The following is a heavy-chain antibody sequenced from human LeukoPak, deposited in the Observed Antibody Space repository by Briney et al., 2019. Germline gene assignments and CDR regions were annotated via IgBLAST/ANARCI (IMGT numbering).Heavy chain of an antibody. Sequence: PSETLSLTCTVSGGSISSYYWSWIRQPAGKGLEWIGRIYTSGSTNYNPSLKSRVTMSVDTSKSQFSLKLSSVTAADTAVYYCARDRLLESQNNWFDPWGQGTLVTVSS. J-gene: IGHJ5*02. CDR2: IYTSGST. CDR1: GGSISSYY. D-gene: IGHD2-15*01. V-gene: IGHV4-4*07. CDR3: ARDRLLESQNNWFDP.